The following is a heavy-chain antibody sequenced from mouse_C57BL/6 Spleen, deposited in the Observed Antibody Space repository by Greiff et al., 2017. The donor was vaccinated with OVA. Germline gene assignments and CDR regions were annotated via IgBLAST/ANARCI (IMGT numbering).Heavy chain of an antibody. CDR1: GYTFTSYW. J-gene: IGHJ4*01. CDR3: ARKGGIYYYGSSYDYYAMDY. Sequence: VQLQQPGAELVKPGASVKLSCKASGYTFTSYWMQWVKQRPGQGLEWIGEIDPSDSYTNYNQKFKGKATLTVDTSSSTAYMQLSSLTSEDSAVYYRARKGGIYYYGSSYDYYAMDYWGQGTSVTVSS. D-gene: IGHD1-1*01. V-gene: IGHV1-50*01. CDR2: IDPSDSYT.